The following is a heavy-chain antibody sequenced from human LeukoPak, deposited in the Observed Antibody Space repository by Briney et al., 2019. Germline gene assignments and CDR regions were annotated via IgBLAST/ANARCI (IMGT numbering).Heavy chain of an antibody. J-gene: IGHJ4*02. D-gene: IGHD6-19*01. V-gene: IGHV3-48*03. CDR3: ARVAGYSSGWLAFDY. CDR2: ISSSGSTI. Sequence: GGSLRLSCAASGFTFISYGMNWVRQAPGKGLEWVSYISSSGSTIYYADSVKGRFTISRDNAKNSLYLQMNSLRAEDTAVYYCARVAGYSSGWLAFDYWGQGTLVTVSS. CDR1: GFTFISYG.